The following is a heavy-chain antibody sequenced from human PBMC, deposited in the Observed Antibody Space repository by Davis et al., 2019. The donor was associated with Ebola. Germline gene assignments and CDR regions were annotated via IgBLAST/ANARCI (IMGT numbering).Heavy chain of an antibody. Sequence: GESLKISCAASGFTFSSYAMSWVRQAPGKGLEWVSSFSGSGGSIYYTDSVKGRFTISRDNAKNSVYLQMNSLRDEDTAVYYCARERWRNLRYFDLWGRGTLVTVSS. D-gene: IGHD5-24*01. CDR3: ARERWRNLRYFDL. CDR1: GFTFSSYA. V-gene: IGHV3-23*01. CDR2: FSGSGGSI. J-gene: IGHJ2*01.